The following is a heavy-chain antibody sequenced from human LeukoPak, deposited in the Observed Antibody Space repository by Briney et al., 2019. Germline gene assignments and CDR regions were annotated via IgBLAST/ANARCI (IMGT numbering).Heavy chain of an antibody. CDR2: IVVGSGNT. CDR1: GFTFTSSA. V-gene: IGHV1-58*01. Sequence: ASVKVSCKASGFTFTSSAVQWVRQARGQRLGWIGWIVVGSGNTNYAQKFQERVTITRDMSTSTAYMELSSLRSEDTAVYYCAAEYSGSYFGYWGQGTLVTVSS. J-gene: IGHJ4*02. D-gene: IGHD1-26*01. CDR3: AAEYSGSYFGY.